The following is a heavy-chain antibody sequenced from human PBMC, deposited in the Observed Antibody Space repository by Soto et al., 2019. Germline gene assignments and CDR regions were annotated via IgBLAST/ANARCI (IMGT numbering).Heavy chain of an antibody. D-gene: IGHD3-22*01. J-gene: IGHJ4*02. CDR3: ARVEGSGYSYYFDY. CDR1: GFTFSSYA. V-gene: IGHV3-30-3*01. Sequence: GGSLRLSCAASGFTFSSYAMHWVRQSPGKGLEWVAVISYDGSNKYYADSVKGRFTISRDNSKNTLYLQMNSLRAEDTAVYYYARVEGSGYSYYFDYWGQGTLVTVSS. CDR2: ISYDGSNK.